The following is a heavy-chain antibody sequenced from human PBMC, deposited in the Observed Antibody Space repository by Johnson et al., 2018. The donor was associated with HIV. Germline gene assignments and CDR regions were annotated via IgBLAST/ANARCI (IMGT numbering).Heavy chain of an antibody. CDR2: ISYDGSNK. CDR1: GFTFSSYG. CDR3: AKDAGIAVAEGAFDI. V-gene: IGHV3-30*18. D-gene: IGHD6-19*01. Sequence: QMLLVESGGGLVQPGGSLRLSCAASGFTFSSYGMHWVRQAPGKGLEWLAVISYDGSNKYYADSVKGRLTVSRDNFKNTLHLQMNSLKTEDTAVYYCAKDAGIAVAEGAFDIWGQGTMVTVSS. J-gene: IGHJ3*02.